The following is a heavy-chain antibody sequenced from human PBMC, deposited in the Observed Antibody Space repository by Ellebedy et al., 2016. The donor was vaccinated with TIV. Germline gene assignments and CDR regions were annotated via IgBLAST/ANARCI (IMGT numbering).Heavy chain of an antibody. CDR1: GFTLSTYG. D-gene: IGHD6-6*01. Sequence: GGSLRLSCVASGFTLSTYGMHWVRQTPNKGLEWVAFISTNGREKYYIDSVKGRFTISRDISKNTRYLQMNSLRVDDTAVYYCAEEGGSSRGASGMDVWGQGTAVVVSS. V-gene: IGHV3-30*18. CDR3: AEEGGSSRGASGMDV. J-gene: IGHJ6*02. CDR2: ISTNGREK.